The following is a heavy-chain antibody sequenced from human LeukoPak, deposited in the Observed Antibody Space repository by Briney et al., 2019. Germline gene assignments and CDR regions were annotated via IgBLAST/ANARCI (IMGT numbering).Heavy chain of an antibody. J-gene: IGHJ6*02. Sequence: GGSLRLSCAASGFTFSSYGMHWVRQAPGKGLEWVAVIWYGGSNKYYADSVKGRFTISRDNSKNTLYLQMNSLRAEDTAVYYCAKEGPDGSSWTQNYYYVMDVWGQGTTVTVSS. CDR2: IWYGGSNK. V-gene: IGHV3-33*06. CDR3: AKEGPDGSSWTQNYYYVMDV. D-gene: IGHD6-13*01. CDR1: GFTFSSYG.